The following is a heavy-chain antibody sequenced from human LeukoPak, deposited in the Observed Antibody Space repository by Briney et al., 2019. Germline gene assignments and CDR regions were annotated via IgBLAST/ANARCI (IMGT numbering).Heavy chain of an antibody. CDR2: INGDGTNT. Sequence: PGGSLRLSCEASGFTFSNYWMHWVRQTPGKGLVWVSSINGDGTNTRYADSVKGRSTISRDNAKNTLNLQMNSVRAEDTAVYYCARDERWSLTYWGQGTLVSVSS. CDR3: ARDERWSLTY. D-gene: IGHD1-26*01. CDR1: GFTFSNYW. J-gene: IGHJ4*02. V-gene: IGHV3-74*01.